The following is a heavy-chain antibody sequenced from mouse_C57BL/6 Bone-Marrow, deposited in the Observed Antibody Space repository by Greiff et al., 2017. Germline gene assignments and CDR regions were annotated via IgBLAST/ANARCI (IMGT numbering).Heavy chain of an antibody. CDR3: ARHDGYYSYYFDY. D-gene: IGHD2-3*01. CDR2: TFYSGIT. Sequence: EVQLQESGPSLVRPSPTLSLTCTVTGFSINSDCYWIWIRQFPGNKLEYIGYTFYSGITYYNPSLESRTYITRDTSKNQCSLELSSVTTEDTATDYCARHDGYYSYYFDYGGEGTTLTVSA. J-gene: IGHJ2*01. V-gene: IGHV3-3*01. CDR1: GFSINSDCY.